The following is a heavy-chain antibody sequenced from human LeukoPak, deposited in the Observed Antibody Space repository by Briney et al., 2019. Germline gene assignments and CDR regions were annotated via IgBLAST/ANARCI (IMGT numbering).Heavy chain of an antibody. D-gene: IGHD1-26*01. Sequence: PGGSLRLSCAASGFTFSSYAMSWVRQAPGKGLEWVSAISGDVRSTFYADSVKGRFTISRDNSKNTLFLQMNSLRAEDTAVYHCARDGGSYLQPTDYWGQGTLVTVSS. CDR2: ISGDVRST. CDR1: GFTFSSYA. CDR3: ARDGGSYLQPTDY. V-gene: IGHV3-23*01. J-gene: IGHJ4*02.